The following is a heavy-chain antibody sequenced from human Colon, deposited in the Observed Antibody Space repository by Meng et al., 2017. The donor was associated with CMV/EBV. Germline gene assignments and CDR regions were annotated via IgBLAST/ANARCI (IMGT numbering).Heavy chain of an antibody. D-gene: IGHD3-3*01. Sequence: SETLSLTCTVSNFSIGYGNYWGWIRQPPGKGLEWIGSVFHSGDTLYNPSLKSRVILSVDTPKNQFSLKVTSVTAADTAVYYCVRDRDFWSGPQFDAWGQGNLVTVSS. CDR2: VFHSGDT. CDR3: VRDRDFWSGPQFDA. V-gene: IGHV4-38-2*02. CDR1: NFSIGYGNY. J-gene: IGHJ5*02.